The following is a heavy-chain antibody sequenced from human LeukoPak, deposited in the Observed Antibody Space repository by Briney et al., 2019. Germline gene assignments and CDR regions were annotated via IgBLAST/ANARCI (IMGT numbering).Heavy chain of an antibody. CDR2: INHSGST. CDR3: ARGIAAAGTPYYFDY. V-gene: IGHV4-34*01. CDR1: GFTVSNSF. Sequence: GSLRLSCAASGFTVSNSFMTWVRQPPGKGLEWIGEINHSGSTNYNPSLKSRVTISVDTSKNQFSLKLSSVTAADTAVYYCARGIAAAGTPYYFDYWGQGTLVTVSS. D-gene: IGHD6-13*01. J-gene: IGHJ4*02.